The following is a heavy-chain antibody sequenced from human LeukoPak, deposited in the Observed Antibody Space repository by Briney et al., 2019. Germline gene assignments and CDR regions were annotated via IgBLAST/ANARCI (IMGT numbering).Heavy chain of an antibody. CDR1: GFTFSNAW. J-gene: IGHJ4*02. CDR3: ARAAYGSGHDY. Sequence: PGGSLRLSCAASGFTFSNAWMSWVRQAPGKGLEWVGRTRNKANSYTTEYAASVKGRFTISRDDSKNSLYLQMNSLKTEDTAVYYCARAAYGSGHDYWGQGTLVTVSS. CDR2: TRNKANSYTT. D-gene: IGHD3-10*01. V-gene: IGHV3-72*01.